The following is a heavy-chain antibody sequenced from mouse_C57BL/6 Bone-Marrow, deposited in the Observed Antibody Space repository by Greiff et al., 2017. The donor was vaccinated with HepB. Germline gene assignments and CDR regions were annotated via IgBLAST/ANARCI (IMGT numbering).Heavy chain of an antibody. D-gene: IGHD3-3*01. CDR3: ARVGCLGDWFAY. V-gene: IGHV1-64*01. CDR2: IHPNSGST. CDR1: GYTFTSYW. J-gene: IGHJ3*01. Sequence: QVQLQQPGAELVKPGASVKLSCKASGYTFTSYWMHWVKQRPGQGLEWIGMIHPNSGSTNYNEKFKSKATLTVDKSSSTAYMQLSSLTSEDSAVYYCARVGCLGDWFAYWGQGTLVTVSA.